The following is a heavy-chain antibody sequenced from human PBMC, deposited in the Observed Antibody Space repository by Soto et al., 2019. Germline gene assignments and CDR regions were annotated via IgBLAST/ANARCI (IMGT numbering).Heavy chain of an antibody. V-gene: IGHV1-3*01. CDR2: INAGNGNT. CDR3: ASAQLYYDSSGYPDY. CDR1: GYTFTSYA. J-gene: IGHJ4*02. Sequence: ASVKVSCKASGYTFTSYAMHWVRQAPGQRLEWMGWINAGNGNTKYSQKFQGRVTITRDTSASTAYMELSSLRSEDTAVYYCASAQLYYDSSGYPDYWGQGTLVTVSS. D-gene: IGHD3-22*01.